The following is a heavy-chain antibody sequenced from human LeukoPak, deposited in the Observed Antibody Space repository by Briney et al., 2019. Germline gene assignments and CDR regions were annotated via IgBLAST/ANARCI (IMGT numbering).Heavy chain of an antibody. J-gene: IGHJ6*02. Sequence: GGSLRLSCVASGFTFSFYSMNWVRQAPGKGLEWVSAISGSGGSTYYADSVKGRFTISRDNSKNTLYLQMNSLRAEDTAVYYCAKSSLAHQGYYYGMDAWGQGTTVTVSS. CDR2: ISGSGGST. CDR1: GFTFSFYS. CDR3: AKSSLAHQGYYYGMDA. V-gene: IGHV3-23*01.